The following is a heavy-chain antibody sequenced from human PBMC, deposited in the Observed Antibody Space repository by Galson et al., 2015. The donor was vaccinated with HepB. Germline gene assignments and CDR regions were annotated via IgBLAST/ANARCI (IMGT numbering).Heavy chain of an antibody. CDR2: IYYSGST. CDR3: ARATMVLGVMRWFDP. J-gene: IGHJ5*02. V-gene: IGHV4-30-4*01. D-gene: IGHD3-10*01. CDR1: GGSISSGDYY. Sequence: LSLTCTVSGGSISSGDYYWSWIRQPPGKGLEWIGYIYYSGSTYYNPSLKSRVTISVETSKNQFSLKLSSVTAADTAVYYCARATMVLGVMRWFDPWGQGTLVTVSS.